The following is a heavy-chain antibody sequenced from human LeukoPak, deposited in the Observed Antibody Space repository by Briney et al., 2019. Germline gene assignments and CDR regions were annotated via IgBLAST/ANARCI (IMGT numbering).Heavy chain of an antibody. D-gene: IGHD3-16*01. CDR3: ARDNRGERTPGWGYGGFDI. J-gene: IGHJ3*02. Sequence: ASVKVSCKASGYTFAKFYIHWVRPAPGQGVEWMGIINPSGGTTSYAQKFQGRVSMTRDTSTSTVYMELSSLRSEDTAVYYCARDNRGERTPGWGYGGFDIWGQGTMVSVSS. V-gene: IGHV1-46*01. CDR1: GYTFAKFY. CDR2: INPSGGTT.